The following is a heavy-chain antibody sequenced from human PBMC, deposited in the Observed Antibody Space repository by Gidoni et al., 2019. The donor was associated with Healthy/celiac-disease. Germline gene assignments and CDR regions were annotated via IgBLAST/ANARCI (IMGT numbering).Heavy chain of an antibody. CDR3: AKAWRVRFGELLIDY. J-gene: IGHJ4*02. CDR1: GFTFSSYA. V-gene: IGHV3-23*01. CDR2: ISGSGGST. D-gene: IGHD3-10*01. Sequence: EVQLLESGGGLVQPGGSLRLSCAASGFTFSSYAMSWVRQAPGKGLEGVSAISGSGGSTYYAESVKGRFTISRDNSKNTLYLQMNSLRAEDTAVYYCAKAWRVRFGELLIDYWGQGTLVTVSS.